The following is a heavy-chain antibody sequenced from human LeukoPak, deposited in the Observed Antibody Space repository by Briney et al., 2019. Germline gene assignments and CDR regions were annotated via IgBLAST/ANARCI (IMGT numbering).Heavy chain of an antibody. CDR3: ARSPGIAVAALILELDY. Sequence: ASVKVSSKASGYTFTSYYMHWVRQAPGQGLEWMGIINPSGGITSYAQKFRGRVTMTRDTSTSTVYMELSSLRAEDTAVYYCARSPGIAVAALILELDYWGQGTLVTVSS. V-gene: IGHV1-46*01. D-gene: IGHD6-19*01. CDR1: GYTFTSYY. J-gene: IGHJ4*02. CDR2: INPSGGIT.